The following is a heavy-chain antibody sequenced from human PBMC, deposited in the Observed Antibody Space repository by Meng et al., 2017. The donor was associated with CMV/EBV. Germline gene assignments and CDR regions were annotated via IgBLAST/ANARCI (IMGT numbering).Heavy chain of an antibody. CDR1: GGSISSYY. J-gene: IGHJ4*02. V-gene: IGHV4-59*01. Sequence: QVQLQESGPGLVKPSETLSLTCTVSGGSISSYYWSWIRQPPGKGLEWIGYIYYSGSTNYNPSLKSRVTISVDTSKNQFPLKLSSVTAADTAVYYCASVGSTAPYFDYWGQGTLVTVSS. D-gene: IGHD2-2*01. CDR3: ASVGSTAPYFDY. CDR2: IYYSGST.